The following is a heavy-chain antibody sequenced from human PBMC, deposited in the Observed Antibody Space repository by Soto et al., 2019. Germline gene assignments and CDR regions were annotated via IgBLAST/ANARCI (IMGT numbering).Heavy chain of an antibody. V-gene: IGHV4-59*01. Sequence: PSETLSLTCTVSGGSISSYYWSWIRQPPGKGLERIGYIYYSGSTNYNPSLKSRVTISVDTSKNQFSLKLSSVTAADTAVYYCARASSMEWYYYYYMDVWGKGTTVTVSS. D-gene: IGHD3-3*01. J-gene: IGHJ6*03. CDR2: IYYSGST. CDR3: ARASSMEWYYYYYMDV. CDR1: GGSISSYY.